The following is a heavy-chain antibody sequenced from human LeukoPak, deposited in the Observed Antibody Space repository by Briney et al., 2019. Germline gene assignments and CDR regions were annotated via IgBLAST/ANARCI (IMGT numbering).Heavy chain of an antibody. V-gene: IGHV4-34*01. Sequence: PSETLSLTCAVYGGSFSGYYWSWIRQPPGKGLEWIGEINHSGSTNYNPSLKSRVTISVDTSKNQFSLKLSSVTAADTAVYYCARRGGVVAATYYFDYWGRGTLVTVSS. CDR3: ARRGGVVAATYYFDY. J-gene: IGHJ4*02. CDR2: INHSGST. CDR1: GGSFSGYY. D-gene: IGHD2-15*01.